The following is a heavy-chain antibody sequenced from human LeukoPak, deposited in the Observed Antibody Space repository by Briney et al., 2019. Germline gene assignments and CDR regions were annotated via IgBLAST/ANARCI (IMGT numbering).Heavy chain of an antibody. CDR2: ISSNGGST. J-gene: IGHJ4*02. CDR1: GFTFSSYS. Sequence: GESLKISCAASGFTFSSYSMNWVRQAPGKGLEYVSAISSNGGSTYYANSVKGRFTISRDNSKNTLYLQMGSLRAEDMAVYYCARGRPYSSGWYPFDYWGQRTLVTVSS. D-gene: IGHD6-19*01. V-gene: IGHV3-64*01. CDR3: ARGRPYSSGWYPFDY.